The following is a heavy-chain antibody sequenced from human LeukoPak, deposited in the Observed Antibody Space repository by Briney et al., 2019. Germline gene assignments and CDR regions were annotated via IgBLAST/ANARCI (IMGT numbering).Heavy chain of an antibody. CDR2: IGGSGGIT. Sequence: GGSLRLSCAASGFPFSIHAMPWVRQAPGKGLEWVSGIGGSGGITYYANSVKGRFTISRDNAKNTLYLQMNSLRAEDTALYYCTRAGGYCSSSSCHTWAFDVWGQGTMVIVSS. D-gene: IGHD2-2*02. J-gene: IGHJ3*01. CDR3: TRAGGYCSSSSCHTWAFDV. V-gene: IGHV3-23*01. CDR1: GFPFSIHA.